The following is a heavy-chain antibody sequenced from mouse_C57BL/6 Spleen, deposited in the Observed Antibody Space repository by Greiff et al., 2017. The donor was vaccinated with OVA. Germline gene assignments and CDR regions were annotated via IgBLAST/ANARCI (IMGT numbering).Heavy chain of an antibody. CDR1: GFTITDDY. D-gene: IGHD1-1*01. V-gene: IGHV14-4*01. CDR2: IDPENGDP. Sequence: EVQLQQSGAELVRPGASVKLSCTASGFTITDDYMHWVKQRPEQGLEWIGWIDPENGDPEYASKFQGKATITANTSSNTAYLQLSSLTSEDTAVYYCTTGYGSSYDAMDYWGQGTSVTVAS. J-gene: IGHJ4*01. CDR3: TTGYGSSYDAMDY.